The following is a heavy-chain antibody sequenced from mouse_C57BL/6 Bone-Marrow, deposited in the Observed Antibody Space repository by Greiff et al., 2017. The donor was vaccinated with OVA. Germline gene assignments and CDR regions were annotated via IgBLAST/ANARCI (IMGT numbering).Heavy chain of an antibody. CDR2: IDPENGDT. D-gene: IGHD2-2*01. J-gene: IGHJ1*03. CDR1: GFNIKDDY. Sequence: EVQLQQSGAELVRPGASVKLSCTASGFNIKDDYMHWVKQRPEQGLEWIGWIDPENGDTEYASKFQGKATITADTSSNTAYLQLSSLTSEDTAVYYCTTDGYELHWYFDVWGTGTTVTVSS. CDR3: TTDGYELHWYFDV. V-gene: IGHV14-4*01.